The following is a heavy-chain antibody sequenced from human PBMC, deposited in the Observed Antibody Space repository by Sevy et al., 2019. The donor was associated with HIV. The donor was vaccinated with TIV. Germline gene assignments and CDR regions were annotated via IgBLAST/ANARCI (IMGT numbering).Heavy chain of an antibody. CDR3: AGVTAVADLYFDY. J-gene: IGHJ4*02. V-gene: IGHV3-72*01. D-gene: IGHD6-19*01. CDR2: ISNTPNIYTT. CDR1: GFTFSDYY. Sequence: GGSLRLSCATSGFTFSDYYMDWVRQAPGKGLEWVGRISNTPNIYTTEYAASVKGRFNISRDDSKNLLYLQMNSLKTEDTAVYYCAGVTAVADLYFDYWGQGTLVTVSS.